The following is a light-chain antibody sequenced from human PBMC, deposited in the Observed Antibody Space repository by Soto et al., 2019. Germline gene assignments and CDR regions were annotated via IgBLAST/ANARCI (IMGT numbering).Light chain of an antibody. CDR1: QSISSY. V-gene: IGKV3-11*01. CDR3: QQRSNWL. CDR2: DAS. J-gene: IGKJ3*01. Sequence: EVGVSLWPLSLSWSPLDIATLSCRASQSISSYFAWYHQKPRQAPRLLIYDASNRATGIPARFSCSRSGTHFTLTISSLEPEVFEGYYCQQRSNWLFGPGTKVDIK.